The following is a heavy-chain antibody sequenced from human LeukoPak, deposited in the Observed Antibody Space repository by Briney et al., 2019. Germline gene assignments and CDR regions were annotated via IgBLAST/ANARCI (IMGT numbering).Heavy chain of an antibody. CDR2: IYPSGST. Sequence: PSETLSLTCTVSGGSISNSYWTWIRQPAAKGLEWVGRIYPSGSTHYNPSLESRVTMSTDTSKNQISLKLTSVTAADTAVYYCARAPVFCGADCFSTWGQGTLATVSS. CDR3: ARAPVFCGADCFST. V-gene: IGHV4-4*07. CDR1: GGSISNSY. D-gene: IGHD2-21*02. J-gene: IGHJ5*02.